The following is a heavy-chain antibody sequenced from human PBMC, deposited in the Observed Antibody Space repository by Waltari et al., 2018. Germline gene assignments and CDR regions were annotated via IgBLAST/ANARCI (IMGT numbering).Heavy chain of an antibody. CDR3: AKDHGGIAAAWG. CDR1: GFTFSSYA. CDR2: ISGSGGST. V-gene: IGHV3-23*01. D-gene: IGHD6-13*01. J-gene: IGHJ4*02. Sequence: EVQLLESGGGLVQPGGSLRLSCAATGFTFSSYAMSGVRQAPGKGLEWFSAISGSGGSTYYADSVKGRFTISRDNSKNTLYLQMNSLRAEDTAVYYSAKDHGGIAAAWGWGQGTLVTVSS.